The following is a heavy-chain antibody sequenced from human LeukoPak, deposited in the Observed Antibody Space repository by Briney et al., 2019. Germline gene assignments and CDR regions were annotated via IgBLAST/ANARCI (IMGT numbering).Heavy chain of an antibody. CDR1: GFTFSSYA. V-gene: IGHV3-23*01. Sequence: GGSLRLSCAASGFTFSSYAMSWVRQAPGKGLEWVSAISGSGGSTYYADSVKGRFTISRDNSKNTLYLQMNSLRAEDTAVYYCAKLSGSYPASYNWFDPWGQGPWSLSPQ. CDR3: AKLSGSYPASYNWFDP. D-gene: IGHD1-26*01. CDR2: ISGSGGST. J-gene: IGHJ5*02.